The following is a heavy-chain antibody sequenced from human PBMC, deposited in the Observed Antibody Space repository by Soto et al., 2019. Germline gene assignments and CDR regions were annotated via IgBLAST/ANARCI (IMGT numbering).Heavy chain of an antibody. D-gene: IGHD5-12*01. V-gene: IGHV3-23*01. J-gene: IGHJ6*02. CDR2: ISGSGGST. CDR1: GFTFSSYA. CDR3: ARHARGDSGYANPKSPGYYYGMDV. Sequence: GGSLRLSCAASGFTFSSYAMSWVRQAPGKGLEWVSAISGSGGSTYYADSVKGRFTISRDNSKNTLYLQWSSLKASDTAMYYCARHARGDSGYANPKSPGYYYGMDVWGQGTTVTVSS.